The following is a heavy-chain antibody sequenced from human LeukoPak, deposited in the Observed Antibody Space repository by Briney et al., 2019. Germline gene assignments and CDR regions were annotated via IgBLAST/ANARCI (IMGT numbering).Heavy chain of an antibody. J-gene: IGHJ4*02. CDR2: IYYSGST. Sequence: KPSETLSLTCTVSGGSISSGGYYWSWIRQHPGKGLEWIGYIYYSGSTYYNPSLKSRVTISVDTSKNQFSLKLSSVTAADTAVYYCARVNYCGGDCYPTFDYWGQGTLVTVSS. CDR3: ARVNYCGGDCYPTFDY. D-gene: IGHD2-21*02. CDR1: GGSISSGGYY. V-gene: IGHV4-31*03.